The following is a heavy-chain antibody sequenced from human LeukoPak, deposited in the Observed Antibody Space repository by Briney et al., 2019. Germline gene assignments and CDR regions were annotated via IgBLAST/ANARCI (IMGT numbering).Heavy chain of an antibody. CDR2: LYCSGST. Sequence: SETLSLTCTVSGDSIRSSSYYWGWIRQPPGKGLEWIGSLYCSGSTYYNPSLKSRVTISLDTSKNQFSLKLNSVTAADTAVYYCARLQYSSSSANFDYWGQGTLVTVSS. CDR3: ARLQYSSSSANFDY. D-gene: IGHD6-6*01. J-gene: IGHJ4*02. CDR1: GDSIRSSSYY. V-gene: IGHV4-39*07.